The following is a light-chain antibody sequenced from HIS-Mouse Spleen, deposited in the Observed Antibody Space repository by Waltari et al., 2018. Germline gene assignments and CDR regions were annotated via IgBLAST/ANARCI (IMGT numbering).Light chain of an antibody. Sequence: EIVLTQSPATLSLSPGERATLSCRASQRVSSNLAWYQQKPGQAPRLLIYGASTRATGIPARFSGSGSGTEFTLTISSMQSEDFAVYYCQQYNNSWTFGQGTKVEIK. V-gene: IGKV3-15*01. CDR1: QRVSSN. CDR3: QQYNNSWT. J-gene: IGKJ1*01. CDR2: GAS.